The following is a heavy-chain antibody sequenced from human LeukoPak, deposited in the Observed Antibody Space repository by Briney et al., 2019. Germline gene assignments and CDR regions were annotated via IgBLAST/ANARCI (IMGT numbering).Heavy chain of an antibody. V-gene: IGHV1-2*02. CDR3: ARDEDGDRYLEY. D-gene: IGHD4-17*01. CDR2: INPNSGGT. Sequence: ASVKVPCKASGYTFTGYYMHWVRQAPGQGLEWMGWINPNSGGTNYAQKFQGRVTMTRDTSISTAYMELSRLRSDDTAVYYCARDEDGDRYLEYWGQGTLVTVSS. CDR1: GYTFTGYY. J-gene: IGHJ4*02.